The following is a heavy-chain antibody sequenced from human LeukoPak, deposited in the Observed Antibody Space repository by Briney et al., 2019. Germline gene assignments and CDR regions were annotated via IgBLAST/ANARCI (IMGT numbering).Heavy chain of an antibody. Sequence: GGSLRLSCAASGFTFSSYWMHWVRQAPGKGLAWVSRINSDGSGTSYADSVKGRFTISRDTAKHTLYLQMNSLRAEDTAVYYCARGFGRNLDYWGQGTLVTVSS. J-gene: IGHJ4*02. V-gene: IGHV3-74*01. D-gene: IGHD1-14*01. CDR3: ARGFGRNLDY. CDR2: INSDGSGT. CDR1: GFTFSSYW.